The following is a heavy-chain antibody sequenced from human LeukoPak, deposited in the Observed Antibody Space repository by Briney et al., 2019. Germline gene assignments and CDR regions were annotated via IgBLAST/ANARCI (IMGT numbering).Heavy chain of an antibody. V-gene: IGHV2-5*01. J-gene: IGHJ6*02. CDR3: AHGPYPPPANYYGMDV. Sequence: SGPTLVKPTQTLTLTCTFSGFSLSTSGVGVGWIRQPPGKALEWLALIYWNDDKRYSPSLKSRLTITKDTSKNQVVLTLTNMDPVDTDTYYCAHGPYPPPANYYGMDVWGQGTTVTVSS. CDR2: IYWNDDK. CDR1: GFSLSTSGVG.